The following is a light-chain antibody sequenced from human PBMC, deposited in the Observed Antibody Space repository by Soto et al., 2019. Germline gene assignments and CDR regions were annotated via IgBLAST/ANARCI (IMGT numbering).Light chain of an antibody. CDR3: QQYNSYWT. J-gene: IGKJ1*01. CDR1: QSIGTW. V-gene: IGKV1-5*01. Sequence: DIQMTQNQSTLPASVGDGVTITCRASQSIGTWLAWYQQKPGKAPKLLIYDASSLESGVPSRFSSSGSGTEFTLTISSLQPDDFATYYCQQYNSYWTFGQGTKVDIK. CDR2: DAS.